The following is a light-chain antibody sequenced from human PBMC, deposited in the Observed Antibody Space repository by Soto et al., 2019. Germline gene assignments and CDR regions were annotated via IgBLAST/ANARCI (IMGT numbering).Light chain of an antibody. CDR2: DVT. CDR1: TSDVGGYNY. J-gene: IGLJ2*01. V-gene: IGLV2-11*01. CDR3: CSYAGSSSSLI. Sequence: QSALSQPRSVSGSPGQSVTISCTGSTSDVGGYNYVSWFQQHPGKAPKLLIYDVTKRPSGVPDRFSGSKSANTASLTISGLQGEDEADYFCCSYAGSSSSLIFGGGTKVTVL.